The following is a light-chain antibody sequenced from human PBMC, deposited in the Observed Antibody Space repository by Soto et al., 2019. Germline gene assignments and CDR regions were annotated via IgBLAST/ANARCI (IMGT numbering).Light chain of an antibody. Sequence: DIQMTQSPSSLSASVGDRVTITCRASQGISIWLAWYQQKPEKAPKPLINAASSLQSGVPSRFSGSRSGTVFTLTISSLQPEDFATYYCQQYDSFPRTFGPGTKVDIK. J-gene: IGKJ3*01. CDR2: AAS. CDR1: QGISIW. V-gene: IGKV1D-16*01. CDR3: QQYDSFPRT.